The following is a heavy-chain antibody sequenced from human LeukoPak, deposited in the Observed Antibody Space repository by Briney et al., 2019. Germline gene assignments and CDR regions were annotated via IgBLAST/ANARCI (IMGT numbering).Heavy chain of an antibody. J-gene: IGHJ4*02. CDR1: GGSISSSSYY. V-gene: IGHV4-39*01. CDR3: ARQLAEYSYYFDY. Sequence: SETLSLTCTVSGGSISSSSYYWGWIRQPPGKGLEWIGSIYYSGSTYYNPSLKSRVTISVDTSKNQFSLKLSYVTAADTAVYYCARQLAEYSYYFDYWGQGTLVTVSS. D-gene: IGHD6-6*01. CDR2: IYYSGST.